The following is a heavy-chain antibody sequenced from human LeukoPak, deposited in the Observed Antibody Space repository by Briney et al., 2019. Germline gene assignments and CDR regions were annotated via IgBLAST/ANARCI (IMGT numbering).Heavy chain of an antibody. CDR1: GFTFSNYW. CDR3: ARGASNRFDY. Sequence: QPGGSLRLSCAASGFTFSNYWMHWVRQAPGKGLVWVSRIYTDGSSTNYADSVKDRFTISRDNAKNTLYLQMNSLRGEDTAVYYCARGASNRFDYWGQGTLVTVSS. V-gene: IGHV3-74*01. D-gene: IGHD1-14*01. J-gene: IGHJ4*02. CDR2: IYTDGSST.